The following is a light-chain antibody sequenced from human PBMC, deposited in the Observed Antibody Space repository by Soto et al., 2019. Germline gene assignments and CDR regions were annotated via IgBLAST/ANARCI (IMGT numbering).Light chain of an antibody. Sequence: DIVMTQSPDSLAVSLGERATINCKSSQSVLHSSNNKNYLAWYQQKPGQPPKLLIYWASTREFGVPDRFSGSGSGTDFTLTISSLQAEDVAVYYCQQYYSTPHTFGQGTKLEIK. CDR2: WAS. V-gene: IGKV4-1*01. J-gene: IGKJ2*01. CDR3: QQYYSTPHT. CDR1: QSVLHSSNNKNY.